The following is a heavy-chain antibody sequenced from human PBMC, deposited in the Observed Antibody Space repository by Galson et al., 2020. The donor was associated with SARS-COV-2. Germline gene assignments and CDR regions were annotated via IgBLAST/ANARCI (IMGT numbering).Heavy chain of an antibody. J-gene: IGHJ6*02. V-gene: IGHV3-23*01. CDR1: GFTFSSYA. CDR2: ISGSGGST. Sequence: GESLKISCAASGFTFSSYAMSWVRQAPGKGLEWVSAISGSGGSTYYADSVKGRFTISRDNSKNTLYLEMNSLTDDDTAVYYCARDLRTISGLDVWGQGTTVTVSS. CDR3: ARDLRTISGLDV.